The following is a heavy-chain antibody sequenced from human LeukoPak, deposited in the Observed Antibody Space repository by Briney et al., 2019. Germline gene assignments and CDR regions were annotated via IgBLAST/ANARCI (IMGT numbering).Heavy chain of an antibody. CDR3: ARDKRVSYYDSSGYFDY. J-gene: IGHJ4*02. CDR2: IRYDGRNK. Sequence: GALRLSCVGSGFSFSTYGMHWVRQAPGKGLEWVAFIRYDGRNKYYADSGKGRFTISRDNSKNTLCLQMNSLRAEDTAVYYCARDKRVSYYDSSGYFDYWGQGTLVTVSS. D-gene: IGHD3-22*01. V-gene: IGHV3-30*02. CDR1: GFSFSTYG.